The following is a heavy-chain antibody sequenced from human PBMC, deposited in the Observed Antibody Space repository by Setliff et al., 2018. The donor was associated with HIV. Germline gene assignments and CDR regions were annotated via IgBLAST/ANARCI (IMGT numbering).Heavy chain of an antibody. CDR2: INPNNGGT. V-gene: IGHV1-2*06. J-gene: IGHJ3*01. CDR1: GFLVTGYN. CDR3: VRPRVFDSFDV. Sequence: ASVKVSCKALGFLVTGYNVHWVRQAPGHGPEWLGRINPNNGGTNYAQKFQGRVTMSLDTSTSTVYLELKALTFDDTAVYYCVRPRVFDSFDVWGPGTRVTVSS.